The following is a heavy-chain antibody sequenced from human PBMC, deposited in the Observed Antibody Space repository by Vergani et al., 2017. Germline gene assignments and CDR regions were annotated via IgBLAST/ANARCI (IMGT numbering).Heavy chain of an antibody. CDR2: IYPGDSDT. D-gene: IGHD3-16*01. J-gene: IGHJ4*02. CDR3: ARYGGVTFEDY. Sequence: EVQLVQSGAEVKKPGVSLRIFCKGSGYSFTSYWIGCVRQMPGKGLEWMGIIYPGDSDTRYSLSFQRQVTISADKSISTAYLQWSSLKASDTAMYYCARYGGVTFEDYGGQGTLVTVSS. V-gene: IGHV5-51*01. CDR1: GYSFTSYW.